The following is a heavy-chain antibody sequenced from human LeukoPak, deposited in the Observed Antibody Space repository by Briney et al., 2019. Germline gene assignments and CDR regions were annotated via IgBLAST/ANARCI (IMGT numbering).Heavy chain of an antibody. CDR2: MNPNSGNT. V-gene: IGHV1-8*03. CDR3: AREACYSDSCYGEIDS. J-gene: IGHJ4*02. CDR1: GYTFTSYD. D-gene: IGHD2-2*01. Sequence: ASVKVSCKASGYTFTSYDINWVRQATGQGLEWMGWMNPNSGNTDYAQKFQGRVTFTRDTSIGTAFMELSSLTSEDTAVYYCAREACYSDSCYGEIDSWGQGTLVTVSS.